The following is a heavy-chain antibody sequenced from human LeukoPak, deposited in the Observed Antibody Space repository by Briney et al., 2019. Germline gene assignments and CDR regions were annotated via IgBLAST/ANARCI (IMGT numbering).Heavy chain of an antibody. V-gene: IGHV1-69*05. CDR1: GGTFSSYA. J-gene: IGHJ4*02. D-gene: IGHD6-19*01. Sequence: SVKVSCKASGGTFSSYAISWVRQAPGQGLEWMGGIIPIFGTANYAQKFQGRVTITTDESTSTAYMELSSLRSKDTAVYYCARSAYSSGWVDYWGQGTLVTVSS. CDR3: ARSAYSSGWVDY. CDR2: IIPIFGTA.